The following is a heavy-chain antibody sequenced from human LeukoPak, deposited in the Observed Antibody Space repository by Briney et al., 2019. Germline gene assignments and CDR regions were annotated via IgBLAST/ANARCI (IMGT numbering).Heavy chain of an antibody. Sequence: SETLSLTCTVSGGSISSSSYYWGWIRQPPGKGLGWIGSIYYSGSTYYNPSLKSRVTISVATSKNQFSLKLSSVPAADTAVYYCARAGNTIFGVVISYFDYWGQGTLVTVSS. CDR1: GGSISSSSYY. CDR2: IYYSGST. CDR3: ARAGNTIFGVVISYFDY. D-gene: IGHD3-3*01. J-gene: IGHJ4*02. V-gene: IGHV4-39*01.